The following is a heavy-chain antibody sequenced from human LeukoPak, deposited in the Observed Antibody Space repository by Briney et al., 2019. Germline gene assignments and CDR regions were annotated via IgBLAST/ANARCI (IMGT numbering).Heavy chain of an antibody. CDR2: ISAYNGNT. CDR1: GYTFTSYG. Sequence: ASVKVSCKASGYTFTSYGISWVRQAPGQGLEWMGWISAYNGNTNYAQELQGRVTMTTDTSTSTAYMELRSPRSDDTAVYYCARSRRFYDILTGYLDYWGQGTLVTVSS. J-gene: IGHJ4*02. V-gene: IGHV1-18*04. CDR3: ARSRRFYDILTGYLDY. D-gene: IGHD3-9*01.